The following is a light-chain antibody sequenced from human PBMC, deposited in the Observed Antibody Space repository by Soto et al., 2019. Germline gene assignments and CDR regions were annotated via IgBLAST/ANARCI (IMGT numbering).Light chain of an antibody. Sequence: QSALTQPASVSGSPGQSITISCTGTGGTVGGYNYVSWYQQHPGKAPKLMIYDVNNRPSGVSNRFSGSKSGNTASLTIFGLQAEDEADYYCSSYTSSSTLEVFGTGTKLTVL. CDR1: GGTVGGYNY. V-gene: IGLV2-14*03. CDR3: SSYTSSSTLEV. CDR2: DVN. J-gene: IGLJ1*01.